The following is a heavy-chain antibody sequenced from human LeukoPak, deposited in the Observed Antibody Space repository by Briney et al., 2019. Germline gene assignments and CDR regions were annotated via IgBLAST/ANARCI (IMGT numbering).Heavy chain of an antibody. D-gene: IGHD6-19*01. J-gene: IGHJ4*02. Sequence: SSETLSLTCTVSGGSISSYYWSWIRQPPGKGLEWIGYIYYSGSTNYNPSLKSRVTISVDTSKNQFSPKLSSVTTADTAVYYCARDRAYSSVWYYFDSWGQGTLVTVSS. CDR3: ARDRAYSSVWYYFDS. V-gene: IGHV4-59*01. CDR2: IYYSGST. CDR1: GGSISSYY.